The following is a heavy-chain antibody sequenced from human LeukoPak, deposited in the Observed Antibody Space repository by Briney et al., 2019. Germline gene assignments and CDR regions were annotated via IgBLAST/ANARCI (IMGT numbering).Heavy chain of an antibody. V-gene: IGHV4-59*12. CDR1: GGSISSYY. CDR3: ARENYDFWSGYYVGAPQTNAFDI. CDR2: IYYSGST. J-gene: IGHJ3*02. Sequence: PSETLSLNCTVSGGSISSYYWSWIRQPPGKGLEWIGYIYYSGSTNYNPSLKSRVTISVDTSKNQFSLKLSSVTAADTAVYYCARENYDFWSGYYVGAPQTNAFDIWGQGTMVTVSS. D-gene: IGHD3-3*01.